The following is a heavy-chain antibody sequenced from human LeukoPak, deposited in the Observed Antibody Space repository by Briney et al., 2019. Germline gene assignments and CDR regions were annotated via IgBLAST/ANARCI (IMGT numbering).Heavy chain of an antibody. CDR2: ISSSSSTI. J-gene: IGHJ4*02. CDR3: ARGRRLGELS. V-gene: IGHV3-48*01. CDR1: GFTFSSYR. D-gene: IGHD3-16*01. Sequence: QPGGSLRLSCAASGFTFSSYRMNWVRQAPGKNLEWVSYISSSSSTIYYADSVKGRFTISRDNAKNSLHLQMNSLRAEDTAVYYCARGRRLGELSWGQGTLVTVSS.